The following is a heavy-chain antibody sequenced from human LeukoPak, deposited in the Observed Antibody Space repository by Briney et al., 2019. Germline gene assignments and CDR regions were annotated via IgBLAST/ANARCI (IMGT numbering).Heavy chain of an antibody. CDR1: GLTFSSYW. Sequence: GGSLRLSCAASGLTFSSYWMTWVRQAPGKGLGWVANIKLDGTEKYYVDSVKGRFTISRDNAKNSLDLQMNSLRVEDAAVYYCARDIGLSGYDLLDYWGQGTMVTVSS. J-gene: IGHJ4*02. CDR3: ARDIGLSGYDLLDY. D-gene: IGHD5-12*01. CDR2: IKLDGTEK. V-gene: IGHV3-7*01.